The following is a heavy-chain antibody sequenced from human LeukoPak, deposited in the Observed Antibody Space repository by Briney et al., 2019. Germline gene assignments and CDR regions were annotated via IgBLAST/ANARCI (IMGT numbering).Heavy chain of an antibody. V-gene: IGHV4-30-2*01. CDR3: ARGTGVALFLFDY. J-gene: IGHJ4*02. D-gene: IGHD3-3*01. CDR1: GGSISSGGYS. CDR2: IYHSGST. Sequence: PSETLSLTCAVSGGSISSGGYSWSWIRQPPGKGLEWIGYIYHSGSTYYNPSLKSRVTISVDRSKNQFSLKLSSVTAADTAVYYCARGTGVALFLFDYWGQGTLVTVSS.